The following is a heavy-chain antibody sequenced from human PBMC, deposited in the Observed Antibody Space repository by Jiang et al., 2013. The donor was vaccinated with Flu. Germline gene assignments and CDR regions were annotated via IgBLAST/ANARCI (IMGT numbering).Heavy chain of an antibody. V-gene: IGHV1-46*01. CDR2: INPSGGST. Sequence: GAEVKKPGASVKVSCKASGYTFTSYYMHWVRQAPGQGLEWMGIINPSGGSTSYAQKFQGRVTMTRDTSTSTVYMELSSLRSEDTAVYYCARGGVLLAAGRKDFDYWGQGTLVTVSS. J-gene: IGHJ4*02. CDR3: ARGGVLLAAGRKDFDY. D-gene: IGHD6-13*01. CDR1: GYTFTSYY.